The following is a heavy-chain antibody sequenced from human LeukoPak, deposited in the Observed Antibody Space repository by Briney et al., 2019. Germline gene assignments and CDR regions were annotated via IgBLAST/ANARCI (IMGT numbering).Heavy chain of an antibody. CDR1: GFTFSSYS. J-gene: IGHJ4*02. CDR3: AREVLAGYFDY. V-gene: IGHV3-21*01. CDR2: ISSSSSYI. Sequence: GGSLRLSCAASGFTFSSYSMNWVRQAPGKGPEWVSSISSSSSYIYYADSVKGRFTISRDNAKNSLYLQMNSLRAEDTAVYYCAREVLAGYFDYWGQGTLVTVSS.